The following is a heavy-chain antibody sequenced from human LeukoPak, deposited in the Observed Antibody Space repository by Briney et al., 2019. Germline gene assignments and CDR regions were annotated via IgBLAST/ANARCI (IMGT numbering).Heavy chain of an antibody. J-gene: IGHJ3*02. CDR1: GGSISGYY. Sequence: SETLSLTCTISGGSISGYYWGWIRQPPGQGLEWIGYINFIGNTNYNPSLKSRVTISEDTSKNLFSLRLSSVTAADTAVYYCARLRGLDCSTTSCSRLNAFDIWGLGTVVTVSS. V-gene: IGHV4-59*08. CDR3: ARLRGLDCSTTSCSRLNAFDI. D-gene: IGHD2-2*01. CDR2: INFIGNT.